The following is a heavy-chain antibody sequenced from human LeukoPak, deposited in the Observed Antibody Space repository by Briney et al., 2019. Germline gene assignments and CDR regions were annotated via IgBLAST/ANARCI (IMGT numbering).Heavy chain of an antibody. V-gene: IGHV4-39*01. CDR1: GGSISSSNSY. Sequence: SETLSLTCTVSGGSISSSNSYCGWIRQPPGKGLEWIGSIYKSGNTYYNPSLKSRVTISVDTSKKQFSLNLSSVTAADTAVYYCARLVEVGATNKYFDYWGQGTLVTVSS. CDR3: ARLVEVGATNKYFDY. D-gene: IGHD1-26*01. J-gene: IGHJ4*02. CDR2: IYKSGNT.